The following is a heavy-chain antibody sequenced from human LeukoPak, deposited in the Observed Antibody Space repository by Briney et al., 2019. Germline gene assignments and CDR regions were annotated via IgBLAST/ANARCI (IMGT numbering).Heavy chain of an antibody. Sequence: GRSLRLSCEASGFSVTRTGMHWVRQTPGKGLEWVAVIWSDGSNINYPDSVKGRFTISRDTSKNRLYLQMDSLRVEDTAVYYCTTSPRGKGFDFWDRGTVVTVSS. J-gene: IGHJ3*01. CDR1: GFSVTRTG. CDR3: TTSPRGKGFDF. V-gene: IGHV3-33*01. D-gene: IGHD3-10*01. CDR2: IWSDGSNI.